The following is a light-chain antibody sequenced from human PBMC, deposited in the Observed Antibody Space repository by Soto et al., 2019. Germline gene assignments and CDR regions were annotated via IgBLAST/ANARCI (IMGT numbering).Light chain of an antibody. V-gene: IGLV2-14*01. CDR1: INDIGSYNY. CDR3: SSYKFSTTLRV. CDR2: EVT. Sequence: QSALTQPASVSGSPGQSITLSCAGTINDIGSYNYVSWFQQHPGKAPKLIIYEVTHWPSGISTRFSGSKSGNTASLTISGLQAEDEAVYYCSSYKFSTTLRVFGGGTKLTVL. J-gene: IGLJ3*02.